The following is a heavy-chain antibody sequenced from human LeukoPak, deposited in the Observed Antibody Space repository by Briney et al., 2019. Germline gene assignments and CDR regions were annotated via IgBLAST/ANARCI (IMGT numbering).Heavy chain of an antibody. CDR3: ARDTPAQTYYYDSSGYGYFDY. Sequence: SETLSLTCTVSGYSISSGYYWGWIRQPPGKGLEWIGSNYHSGSTYYNPSLKSRVTISVDTSKNQFSLKLSSVTAADTAVYYCARDTPAQTYYYDSSGYGYFDYWGQGTLVTVSS. CDR2: NYHSGST. D-gene: IGHD3-22*01. V-gene: IGHV4-38-2*02. CDR1: GYSISSGYY. J-gene: IGHJ4*02.